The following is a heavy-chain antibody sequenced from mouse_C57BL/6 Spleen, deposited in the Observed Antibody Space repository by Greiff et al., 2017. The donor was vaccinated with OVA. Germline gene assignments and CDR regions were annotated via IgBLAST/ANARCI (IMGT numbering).Heavy chain of an antibody. V-gene: IGHV1-42*01. CDR1: GYSFTGYY. J-gene: IGHJ4*01. Sequence: EVKLVESGPELVKPGASVKISCKASGYSFTGYYMNWVKQSPEKSLEWIGEINPSTGGTTYNQKFKAKATLTVDKSSSTAYMQLKSLTSEDSAVYYCARNYDGYSLLYAMDYWGQGTSVTVSS. D-gene: IGHD2-3*01. CDR3: ARNYDGYSLLYAMDY. CDR2: INPSTGGT.